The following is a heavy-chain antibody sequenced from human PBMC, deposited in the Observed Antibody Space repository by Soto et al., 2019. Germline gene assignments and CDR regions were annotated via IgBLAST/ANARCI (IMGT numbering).Heavy chain of an antibody. CDR3: ARNINPYSGSYYYYYGMDV. CDR2: IYPGDSDT. J-gene: IGHJ6*02. V-gene: IGHV5-51*01. Sequence: GESLKISCKGSGYSFTSYWIGWVRQMPGKGLEWMGIIYPGDSDTRYSPSFQGQVTISADKSISTAYLQWSSLKASDTAMYYCARNINPYSGSYYYYYGMDVWGQGTTVTVSS. D-gene: IGHD1-26*01. CDR1: GYSFTSYW.